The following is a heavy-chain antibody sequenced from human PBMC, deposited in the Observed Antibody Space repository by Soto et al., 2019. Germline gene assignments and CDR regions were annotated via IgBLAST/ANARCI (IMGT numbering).Heavy chain of an antibody. CDR1: GDSITGDNW. J-gene: IGHJ6*02. CDR2: IHHSGAT. Sequence: QVQLQESGPGLVQPSGTLSLTCAVSGDSITGDNWWSWVRQPPGKGLEWIGEIHHSGATNYNPSLKXXVXTXXDKSTNQFSLKLNSVTAADTAMFYCATQGFYRMGVWGRGTTVTVSS. V-gene: IGHV4-4*02. CDR3: ATQGFYRMGV.